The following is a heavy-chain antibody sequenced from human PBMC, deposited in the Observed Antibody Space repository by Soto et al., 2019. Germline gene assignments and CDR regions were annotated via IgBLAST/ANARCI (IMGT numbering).Heavy chain of an antibody. CDR3: ARSGDCTNGVCYTPFDY. CDR1: GGSISSGDYY. V-gene: IGHV4-30-4*01. D-gene: IGHD2-8*01. CDR2: IYYSGST. Sequence: SETLSLTCTVSGGSISSGDYYWSWIRQPPGKGLEWIGYIYYSGSTYYNPSLKSRVTISVDTSKNQFSLKLSSVTAADTAVYYCARSGDCTNGVCYTPFDYWGQGTLVTVSS. J-gene: IGHJ4*02.